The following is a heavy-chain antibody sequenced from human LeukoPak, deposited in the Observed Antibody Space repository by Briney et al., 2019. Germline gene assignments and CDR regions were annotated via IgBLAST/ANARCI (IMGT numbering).Heavy chain of an antibody. CDR1: GFTFDDYA. Sequence: GRSLRLSCAASGFTFDDYAMHWVRQAPGKGLEWVSGISWNSGSIGYADSVKGRFTISRDNAKNSLYLQMNSLRAEDTALYYCAKALLTGAYDSSGYACDAFDIWGQGTMVTVSS. D-gene: IGHD3-22*01. V-gene: IGHV3-9*01. CDR2: ISWNSGSI. CDR3: AKALLTGAYDSSGYACDAFDI. J-gene: IGHJ3*02.